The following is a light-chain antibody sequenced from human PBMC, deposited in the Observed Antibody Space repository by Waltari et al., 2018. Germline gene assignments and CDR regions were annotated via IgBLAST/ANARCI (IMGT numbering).Light chain of an antibody. J-gene: IGKJ2*01. CDR2: TLS. V-gene: IGKV2-40*01. CDR1: QSLFDSDDGNTY. Sequence: DIVMTKTPLSLPVTPGEPASIPCRSSQSLFDSDDGNTYLEWYLQKPGQSPQLLIYTLSYRACGVRDRFSVSRSGTDFTLENTRVEAEDVGIYYCMQRIEFPYTFGQGTKLEIK. CDR3: MQRIEFPYT.